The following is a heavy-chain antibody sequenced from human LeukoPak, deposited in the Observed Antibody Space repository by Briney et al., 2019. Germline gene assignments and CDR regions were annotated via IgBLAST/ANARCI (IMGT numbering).Heavy chain of an antibody. Sequence: GRSLRLSCAASGFTFSSYGMHWVRQAPGKGLEWVAVISYDGSNKYYADSVKGRFTISRDNSKNTLYLQMNSLRAEDTAVYYCANLHGFDHWGQGTLVTVSS. CDR1: GFTFSSYG. V-gene: IGHV3-30*18. J-gene: IGHJ4*02. CDR3: ANLHGFDH. CDR2: ISYDGSNK.